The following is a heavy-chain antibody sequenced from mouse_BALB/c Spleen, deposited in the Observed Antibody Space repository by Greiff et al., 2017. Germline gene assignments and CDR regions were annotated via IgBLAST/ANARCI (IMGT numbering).Heavy chain of an antibody. V-gene: IGHV2-9*02. Sequence: VQLQQSGPGLVAPSQSLSITCTVSGFSLTSYGVHWVRQPPGKGLEWLGVIWAGGSTNYNSALMSRLSISKDNSKSQVFLKMNSLQTDDTAMYYCARGGYGNYRSPYYAMDYWGQGTSVTVSS. D-gene: IGHD2-10*02. J-gene: IGHJ4*01. CDR3: ARGGYGNYRSPYYAMDY. CDR1: GFSLTSYG. CDR2: IWAGGST.